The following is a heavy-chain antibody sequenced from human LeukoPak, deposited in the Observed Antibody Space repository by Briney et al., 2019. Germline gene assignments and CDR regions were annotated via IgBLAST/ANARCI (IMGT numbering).Heavy chain of an antibody. CDR2: INPNSGGT. CDR1: GYTFTGYY. V-gene: IGHV1-2*02. D-gene: IGHD2-15*01. J-gene: IGHJ4*02. CDR3: ARAQVEYCSGGRCYSGY. Sequence: ASVKVSCKASGYTFTGYYINWVRQAPGQGLEWMGWINPNSGGTNYAQKFRGRVTMTGDTSISTAYMELSRLRSDDTAVYYCARAQVEYCSGGRCYSGYWGQGTLVTVSS.